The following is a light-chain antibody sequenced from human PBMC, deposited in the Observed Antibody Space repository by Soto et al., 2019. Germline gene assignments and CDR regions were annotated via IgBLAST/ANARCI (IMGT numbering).Light chain of an antibody. CDR1: SSNIGSKT. J-gene: IGLJ3*02. V-gene: IGLV1-44*01. CDR3: AAWDDSLNGVV. Sequence: QSVLTQPPSASGTPGQRVTFSCSGSSSNIGSKTVNWYQQLPGTAPKRLIYSNNQRPSGVPDRFSGSKSGTSASLAISGLQSEDEVDYYCAAWDDSLNGVVFGGGTKLTVL. CDR2: SNN.